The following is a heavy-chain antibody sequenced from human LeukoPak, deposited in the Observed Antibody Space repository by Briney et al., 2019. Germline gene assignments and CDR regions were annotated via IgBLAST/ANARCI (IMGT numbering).Heavy chain of an antibody. D-gene: IGHD3-16*02. CDR2: IYYSGST. J-gene: IGHJ4*02. V-gene: IGHV4-59*01. CDR3: ARSLATRPDYFDY. Sequence: SETLSLTCTVSGGSISSYYWSWIRQPPGKGLEWIGYIYYSGSTNYNPSLKSRVTISVDTSKNQFSLKLSSVTAADTAVYYCARSLATRPDYFDYWGQGTLVTVSS. CDR1: GGSISSYY.